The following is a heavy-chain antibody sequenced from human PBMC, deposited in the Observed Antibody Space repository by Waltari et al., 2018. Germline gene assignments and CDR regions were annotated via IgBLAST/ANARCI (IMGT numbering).Heavy chain of an antibody. Sequence: EVQLVESGGGLVQPGGSLRLSCEASGFTFSNYWMAGVRQAPGKGLVWVSRMNSDGSTTNYADSVRGRFTISRDNAKNTLHLQMNSLRAEDTAVYYCARDPNRKFDYWGQGTLVTVSS. CDR1: GFTFSNYW. CDR2: MNSDGSTT. J-gene: IGHJ4*02. V-gene: IGHV3-74*01. CDR3: ARDPNRKFDY. D-gene: IGHD7-27*01.